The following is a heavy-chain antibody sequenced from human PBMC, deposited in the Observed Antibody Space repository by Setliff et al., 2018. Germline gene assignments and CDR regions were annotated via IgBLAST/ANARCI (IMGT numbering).Heavy chain of an antibody. CDR1: GGSISNYY. J-gene: IGHJ3*02. CDR2: IYTSGST. D-gene: IGHD1-26*01. CDR3: ARKGISALSGAFDM. V-gene: IGHV4-4*07. Sequence: SETLSLTCTVSGGSISNYYWSWIRQPAWKGLGWIGRIYTSGSTNYNPSLKSRVTMSVDTSKNQFSLKLSSVTAADTAVYYFARKGISALSGAFDMWGQGTMVTVSS.